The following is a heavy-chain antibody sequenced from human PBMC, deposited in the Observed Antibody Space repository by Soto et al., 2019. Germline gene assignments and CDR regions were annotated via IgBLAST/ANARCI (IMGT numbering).Heavy chain of an antibody. J-gene: IGHJ5*02. CDR1: GYTFTRYT. CDR2: INPDNGNT. V-gene: IGHV1-3*01. CDR3: ARGIATGQLAP. Sequence: QVQLVQSGAEVKKPGASVKISCKASGYTFTRYTMNWVRQAPGQRLEWMGWINPDNGNTKSSQKFQGRVIITRDTSASTAYMDLSSLRSDDTAVYYCARGIATGQLAPWGQGTLVNVSS. D-gene: IGHD2-15*01.